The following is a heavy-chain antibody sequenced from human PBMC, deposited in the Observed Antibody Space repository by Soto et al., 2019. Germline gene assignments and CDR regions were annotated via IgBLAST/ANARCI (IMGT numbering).Heavy chain of an antibody. J-gene: IGHJ4*02. V-gene: IGHV1-18*04. CDR1: GYTFTSYG. CDR3: ARDRGIVGATTTTDY. CDR2: ISAYNGNT. D-gene: IGHD1-26*01. Sequence: ASVKVSCKASGYTFTSYGISWVRQAPGQGLEWMGWISAYNGNTNYAQKLQGRVTMTTDTSTSTAYMELRSLRSDDTAVYYCARDRGIVGATTTTDYWGQGTLVTDSS.